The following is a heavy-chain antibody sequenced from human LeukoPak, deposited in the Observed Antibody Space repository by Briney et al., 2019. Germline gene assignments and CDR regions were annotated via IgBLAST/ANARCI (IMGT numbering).Heavy chain of an antibody. J-gene: IGHJ6*02. CDR3: ATDGGSQRYYYYGMYV. CDR1: GYTLTELS. Sequence: ASVKVSCKVSGYTLTELSMHWVRQAPGKGLEWMGGFDPEDGETIYAQKFQGRVTMTEDTSTDTAYMELSSLRSEDTAVYYCATDGGSQRYYYYGMYVWGQGTTVTVSS. CDR2: FDPEDGET. V-gene: IGHV1-24*01. D-gene: IGHD1-26*01.